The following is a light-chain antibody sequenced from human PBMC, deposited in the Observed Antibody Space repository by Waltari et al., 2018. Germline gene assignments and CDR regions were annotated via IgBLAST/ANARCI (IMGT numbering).Light chain of an antibody. Sequence: DIVMTQSPASLAVSLGERATINCKSSPSVLYSSNNKNYLAWYQQKPGQPPKLLIYWASTRESGVPDRFSGSGSGTDFTLTISSLQAEDVAVYYCQQYYSTLPYTFGQGTKLEIK. J-gene: IGKJ2*01. CDR3: QQYYSTLPYT. CDR2: WAS. V-gene: IGKV4-1*01. CDR1: PSVLYSSNNKNY.